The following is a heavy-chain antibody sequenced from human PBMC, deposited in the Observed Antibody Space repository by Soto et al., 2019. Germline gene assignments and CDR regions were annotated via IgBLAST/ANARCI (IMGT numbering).Heavy chain of an antibody. V-gene: IGHV4-59*01. D-gene: IGHD2-2*01. J-gene: IGHJ4*02. CDR1: GDSNRKSY. CDR3: ARYSSASCHPAYCFAY. Sequence: SETLSLTCTVSGDSNRKSYWSWLRQPPGKELEGIGVIFHNGRSLDYNPSFKRRAAISIDTSETQFSLKLNSVTAADTAIYYCARYSSASCHPAYCFAYWGQGTPVTVSS. CDR2: IFHNGRS.